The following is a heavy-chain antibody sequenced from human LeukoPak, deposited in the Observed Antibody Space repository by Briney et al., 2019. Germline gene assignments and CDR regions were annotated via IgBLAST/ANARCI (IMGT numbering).Heavy chain of an antibody. Sequence: PSETLSLTCAVSGGSISSGGYSWSRIRQPPGKGLEWIGYIYHSGSTYYNPSLKSRVTISVDRSKNQFSLKLSSVTAADTAVYYCASSTVTTTWYGNWGQGTLVTVSS. D-gene: IGHD4-17*01. CDR2: IYHSGST. CDR3: ASSTVTTTWYGN. CDR1: GGSISSGGYS. J-gene: IGHJ4*02. V-gene: IGHV4-30-2*01.